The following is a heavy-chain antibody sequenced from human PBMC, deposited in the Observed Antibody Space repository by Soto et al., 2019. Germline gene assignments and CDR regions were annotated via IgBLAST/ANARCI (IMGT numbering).Heavy chain of an antibody. CDR2: INGEATDT. Sequence: GGSLRLSCVASGFTFSRYWMHWVRQAPGKGLVWVARINGEATDTAYADSVKGRFTISRDNAKNTVYLQMNSLRAEDTAVYYCARDPVADLNGWGQGTLVTVSS. J-gene: IGHJ4*02. D-gene: IGHD2-15*01. CDR1: GFTFSRYW. CDR3: ARDPVADLNG. V-gene: IGHV3-74*01.